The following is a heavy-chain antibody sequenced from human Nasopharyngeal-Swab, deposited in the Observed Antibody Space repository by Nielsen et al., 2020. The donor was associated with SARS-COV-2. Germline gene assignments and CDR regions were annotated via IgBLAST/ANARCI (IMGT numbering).Heavy chain of an antibody. CDR3: AREEGIAAAGRAFYGMDV. D-gene: IGHD6-13*01. Sequence: GEFLKISCAASGFTFSSYGMHWVRQAPGKGLEWVAVIWYDGSNKYYADSVKGRFTISRDNSKNTLYLQMNSLRAEDTAVYYCAREEGIAAAGRAFYGMDVWGQGTTVTVSS. CDR2: IWYDGSNK. V-gene: IGHV3-33*01. CDR1: GFTFSSYG. J-gene: IGHJ6*02.